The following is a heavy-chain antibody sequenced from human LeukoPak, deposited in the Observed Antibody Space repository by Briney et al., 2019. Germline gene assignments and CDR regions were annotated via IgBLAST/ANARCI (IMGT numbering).Heavy chain of an antibody. J-gene: IGHJ4*02. CDR3: ARGSFDTAMALFY. CDR2: MNPNSGNT. D-gene: IGHD5-18*01. Sequence: ASVKVSCKASGYTFTSYDINWVRQATGQGLEWMGWMNPNSGNTGYAQKFQGRVTMTRNTSISTAYMGLSSLRSEDTAVYYCARGSFDTAMALFYWGQGTLVTVSS. V-gene: IGHV1-8*01. CDR1: GYTFTSYD.